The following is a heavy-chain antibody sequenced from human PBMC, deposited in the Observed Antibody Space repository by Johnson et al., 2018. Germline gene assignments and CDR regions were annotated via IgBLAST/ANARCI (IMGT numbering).Heavy chain of an antibody. CDR3: AREATSASWYGDVWTNYYYNYMDV. Sequence: QVQLQESGPGLVKPSDTLSLTCTVSGGSLNNHYWSWIRQPPGKGPEWIGYIFYSGSTTYNPSLKSRVPISVDTSKKQLSLKLTSVTAADTAVYYCAREATSASWYGDVWTNYYYNYMDVWGKGTTVTVSS. D-gene: IGHD3-10*01. CDR2: IFYSGST. V-gene: IGHV4-59*11. CDR1: GGSLNNHY. J-gene: IGHJ6*03.